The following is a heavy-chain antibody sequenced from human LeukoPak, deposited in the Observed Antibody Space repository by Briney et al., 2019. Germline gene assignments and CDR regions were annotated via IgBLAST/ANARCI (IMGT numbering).Heavy chain of an antibody. V-gene: IGHV4-31*03. CDR1: GGSISSGGYY. CDR3: ARAGYSSRTFDY. J-gene: IGHJ4*02. Sequence: PPETLSLTCTVSGGSISSGGYYWSWIRQHPGKGLEWIGYIYYSGSTYYNPSLKSRVTISVDTSKNQFSLKLSSVTAADTAVYYCARAGYSSRTFDYWGQGTLVTVSS. D-gene: IGHD6-13*01. CDR2: IYYSGST.